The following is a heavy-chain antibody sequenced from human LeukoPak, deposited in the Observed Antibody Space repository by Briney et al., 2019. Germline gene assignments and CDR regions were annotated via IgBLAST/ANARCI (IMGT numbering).Heavy chain of an antibody. J-gene: IGHJ4*02. CDR2: ISGSGGST. D-gene: IGHD5-18*01. V-gene: IGHV3-23*01. CDR3: AKDSQLWLPSSLDY. Sequence: GGSLRLSCAASGFTFSSYAMGWVRQAPGKGLEWVSAISGSGGSTYYADSVKGRFTISRDNSKNTLYLQMNSLRAEDTAVYYCAKDSQLWLPSSLDYWGQGTLVTVSS. CDR1: GFTFSSYA.